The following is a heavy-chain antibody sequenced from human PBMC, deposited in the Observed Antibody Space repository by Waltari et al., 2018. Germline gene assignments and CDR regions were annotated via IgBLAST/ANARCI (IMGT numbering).Heavy chain of an antibody. J-gene: IGHJ3*01. CDR1: GGSVSGHF. Sequence: QVHLQQWGAGLLKPSETLSLTCAVYGGSVSGHFWTWIRQPPGRGLEWIGEIDQTDTAHYNPALMSRVTMSMETSKNPFSLNLRSVTGADTGAYFCARGLDHGDYVGIAFDVWGRGTKVIVSS. V-gene: IGHV4-34*01. D-gene: IGHD4-17*01. CDR3: ARGLDHGDYVGIAFDV. CDR2: IDQTDTA.